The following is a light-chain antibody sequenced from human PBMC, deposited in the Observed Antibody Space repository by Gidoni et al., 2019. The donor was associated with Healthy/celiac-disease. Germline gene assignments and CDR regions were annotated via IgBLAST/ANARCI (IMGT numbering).Light chain of an antibody. CDR1: QSVLYSSNNKNF. J-gene: IGKJ2*02. V-gene: IGKV4-1*01. Sequence: DIVMTQSPDSLAVSLGERANINCKSSQSVLYSSNNKNFLAWYQQKPGQPPKLLIYWASTRGSGVPDRFSGSGSGTDFTLTISSLQAEDVAVYYCQQYYTTPRTFGQGTKLAIK. CDR3: QQYYTTPRT. CDR2: WAS.